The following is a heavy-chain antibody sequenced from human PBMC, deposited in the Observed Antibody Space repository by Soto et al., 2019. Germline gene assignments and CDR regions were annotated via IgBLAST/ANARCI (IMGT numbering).Heavy chain of an antibody. Sequence: QVQLVESGGGVVQPGRSLRLSCAASGFTFSSYAMHWVRQAPGKGLERVAVISYDGSNKYYADYVKGRFTISRDNSKNMLYLQMNSVRGEDTAVYYCARDRGYCSGGSCYVYYFDSWCQGTLVTVSS. CDR3: ARDRGYCSGGSCYVYYFDS. J-gene: IGHJ4*02. CDR1: GFTFSSYA. V-gene: IGHV3-30-3*01. CDR2: ISYDGSNK. D-gene: IGHD2-15*01.